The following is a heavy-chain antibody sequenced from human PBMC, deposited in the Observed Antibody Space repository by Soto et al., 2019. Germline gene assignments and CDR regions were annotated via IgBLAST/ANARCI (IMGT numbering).Heavy chain of an antibody. D-gene: IGHD3-3*01. CDR3: ARDHNIWSGWSLDH. Sequence: SETLSLTCTVSGGSISSYYWSWIRQPPGKGLEWIGYIYYSGSTNYNPSLKSRVTISVDTSKNQFSLKLSSVTAADTAVYYCARDHNIWSGWSLDHWGQGTLVTVSS. V-gene: IGHV4-59*01. CDR2: IYYSGST. CDR1: GGSISSYY. J-gene: IGHJ4*02.